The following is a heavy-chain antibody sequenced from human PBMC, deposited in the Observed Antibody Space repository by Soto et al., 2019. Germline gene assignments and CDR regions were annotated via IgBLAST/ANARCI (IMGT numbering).Heavy chain of an antibody. J-gene: IGHJ4*01. CDR3: ARYYDSSGPAFDY. CDR2: INPPDGST. D-gene: IGHD3-22*01. V-gene: IGHV1-46*01. Sequence: ASVKVSCKASGYTFSDYYIHWVRQAPGHGLDWMGIINPPDGSTTYAQKFQGRASMTSDTSTSTVYMELSSLRSEDTAIYYCARYYDSSGPAFDYWG. CDR1: GYTFSDYY.